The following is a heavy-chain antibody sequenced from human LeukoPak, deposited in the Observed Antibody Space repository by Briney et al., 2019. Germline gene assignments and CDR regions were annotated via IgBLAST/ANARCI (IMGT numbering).Heavy chain of an antibody. CDR3: ARGSPTVTY. Sequence: GGSLRLSCAASGFTFSSYSMNWVRQAPGKGLEWVSSISSSSSYIYHADSVKGRFTISRDNAKNSLYLQMNSLRAEDTAVYFCARGSPTVTYWGQGTLVTVSS. V-gene: IGHV3-21*01. CDR1: GFTFSSYS. D-gene: IGHD4-17*01. J-gene: IGHJ4*02. CDR2: ISSSSSYI.